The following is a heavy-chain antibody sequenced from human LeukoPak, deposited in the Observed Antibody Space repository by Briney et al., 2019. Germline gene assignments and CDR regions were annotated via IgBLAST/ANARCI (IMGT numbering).Heavy chain of an antibody. CDR1: GFTFDKYG. CDR3: AGAISKGAGIDS. CDR2: IWHDGSRT. Sequence: SGGSLRLSCATSGFTFDKYGIHWVRQAPGKGLEWVAVIWHDGSRTHYADSLKGRFTISRDNSKDTAFLQMNSLTVEDTATYYCAGAISKGAGIDSWGQGTLVTVS. V-gene: IGHV3-33*03. J-gene: IGHJ4*02. D-gene: IGHD2-21*01.